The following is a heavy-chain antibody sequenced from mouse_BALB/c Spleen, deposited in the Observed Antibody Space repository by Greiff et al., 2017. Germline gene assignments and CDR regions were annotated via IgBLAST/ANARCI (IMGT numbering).Heavy chain of an antibody. J-gene: IGHJ1*01. D-gene: IGHD4-1*01. CDR3: TRTGTGYFDV. CDR1: GFTFSNYW. CDR2: IRLKSNNYAT. Sequence: LVESGGGLVQPGGSMKLSCVASGFTFSNYWMNWVRQSPEKGLEWVAEIRLKSNNYATHYAESVKGRFTISRDDSKSSVYLQMNNLRAEDTGIYYCTRTGTGYFDVWGAGTTVTVSS. V-gene: IGHV6-6*02.